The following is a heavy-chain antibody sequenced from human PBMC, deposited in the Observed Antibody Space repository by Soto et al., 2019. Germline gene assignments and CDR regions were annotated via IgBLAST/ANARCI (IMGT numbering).Heavy chain of an antibody. CDR3: ANLSPLDLYGPIDY. D-gene: IGHD3-16*01. CDR2: ISYDGSNK. Sequence: GGSLRLSCAASGFTFSSYGRHWVRQAPGKGLEWVAVISYDGSNKYYADSVKGRFTISRDNSKNTLYLQMNSLRAEDTAVYYCANLSPLDLYGPIDYWGQGTQVTVSS. CDR1: GFTFSSYG. J-gene: IGHJ4*02. V-gene: IGHV3-30*18.